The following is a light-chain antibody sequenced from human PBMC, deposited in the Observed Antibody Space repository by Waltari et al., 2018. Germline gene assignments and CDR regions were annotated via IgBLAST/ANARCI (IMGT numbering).Light chain of an antibody. Sequence: EIVMTQSPATLSVFPGESVTLSCRASQSVATYLAWYQQKPGQAPRLLIYGASTRPTGIPARFSGGGSGTEFTLTISSLQSEDFAVYYCQQYNNWPLLTFGGGTRVEIK. J-gene: IGKJ4*01. CDR3: QQYNNWPLLT. V-gene: IGKV3-15*01. CDR2: GAS. CDR1: QSVATY.